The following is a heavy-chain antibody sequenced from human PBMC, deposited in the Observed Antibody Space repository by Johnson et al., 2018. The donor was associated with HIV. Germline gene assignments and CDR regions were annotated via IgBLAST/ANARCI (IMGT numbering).Heavy chain of an antibody. D-gene: IGHD6-6*01. CDR1: GFTFSNYD. CDR3: ARVHIAARWSNAFDF. Sequence: QVQLVESGGGVVQPGRSLRLSCAASGFTFSNYDIHWVRQAPGKGLEWVAFISYDGNNIYYSDSVKGRFTISRDNSKNTLYLQMDALRPGDTDIYYCARVHIAARWSNAFDFWGQGTMVTVSS. J-gene: IGHJ3*01. V-gene: IGHV3-30*03. CDR2: ISYDGNNI.